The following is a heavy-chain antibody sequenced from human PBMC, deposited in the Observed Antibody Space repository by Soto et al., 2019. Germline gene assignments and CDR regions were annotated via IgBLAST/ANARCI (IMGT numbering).Heavy chain of an antibody. Sequence: SVKVSCKASRVAFSKFIVTWVRQAPGLGLEWVGGIIPIFGTANYAQKFQGRVTITADESTSTSYMEVNNLRSEDTAVYYCAKVRYSSPMGYYYGMDVWGQGTTVTV. CDR1: RVAFSKFI. J-gene: IGHJ6*02. D-gene: IGHD6-19*01. CDR2: IIPIFGTA. CDR3: AKVRYSSPMGYYYGMDV. V-gene: IGHV1-69*13.